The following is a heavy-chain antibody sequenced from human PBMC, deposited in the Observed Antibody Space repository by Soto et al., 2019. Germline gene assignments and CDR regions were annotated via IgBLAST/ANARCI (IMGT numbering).Heavy chain of an antibody. J-gene: IGHJ6*02. D-gene: IGHD2-2*01. Sequence: ISCKGSGYSFTSYWIGWVRQMPGKGLEWMGIIYPGDSDTRYSPSFQGQVTISADKSISTAYLQWSSLKASDTAMYYCARHYCSSTSCYPVYYYYYGMDVWGQGTTVTVSS. V-gene: IGHV5-51*01. CDR3: ARHYCSSTSCYPVYYYYYGMDV. CDR2: IYPGDSDT. CDR1: GYSFTSYW.